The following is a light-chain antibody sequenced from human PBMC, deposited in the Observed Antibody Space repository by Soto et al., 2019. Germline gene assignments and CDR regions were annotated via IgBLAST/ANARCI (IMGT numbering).Light chain of an antibody. J-gene: IGKJ1*01. Sequence: EIVLTQSPGTXSLXPGDRATLSCRVCQSVSSSYLAWYQQKPGQAPRLLIYGSSSRATGIPDRFIGSASGTEFTLTISILQSEDFTVYYCQLYNLWPLPFCQGA. CDR3: QLYNLWPLP. CDR2: GSS. CDR1: QSVSSSY. V-gene: IGKV3-20*01.